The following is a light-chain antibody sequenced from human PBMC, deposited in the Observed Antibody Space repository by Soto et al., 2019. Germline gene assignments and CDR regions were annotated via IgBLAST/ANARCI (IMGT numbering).Light chain of an antibody. CDR1: QSVSSC. CDR3: QQRSNWPST. CDR2: DAS. V-gene: IGKV3-11*01. Sequence: EIVLTQSPATLSLSPGERATLSCRASQSVSSCLAWYQQKPGQAPRVLIYDASNRDSGVPARFSGSGSGTDFTLTISSLEPEDFAVYYCQQRSNWPSTFGGGTKVEIK. J-gene: IGKJ4*01.